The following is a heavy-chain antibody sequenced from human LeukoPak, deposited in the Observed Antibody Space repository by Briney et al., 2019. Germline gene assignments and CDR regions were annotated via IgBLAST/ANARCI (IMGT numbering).Heavy chain of an antibody. V-gene: IGHV3-23*01. Sequence: GGSLRLSCAASGFTFSSYGMSWVRQAPGKGLEWVSAISGSGGSTYYADSVKGRFTISRDNSKNTLYLQMNSLRAEDTAVYYCAKEADYYDSSGYYDYFDYWGQGTLVTVSS. CDR3: AKEADYYDSSGYYDYFDY. J-gene: IGHJ4*02. D-gene: IGHD3-22*01. CDR1: GFTFSSYG. CDR2: ISGSGGST.